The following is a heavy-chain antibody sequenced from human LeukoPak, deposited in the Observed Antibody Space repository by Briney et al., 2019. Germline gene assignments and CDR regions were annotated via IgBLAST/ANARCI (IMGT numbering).Heavy chain of an antibody. D-gene: IGHD3-10*01. J-gene: IGHJ5*02. Sequence: SETLSLTCTVSGGSISSSSYYWGWIRQPPGKGLEWIGSIYYSGSTYYNPSLKSRVTISVDTSKNQFSLKLSSVTAADTAVYYCARTASVLLWFGELLGRFDPWGQGTLVTVSS. V-gene: IGHV4-39*07. CDR3: ARTASVLLWFGELLGRFDP. CDR1: GGSISSSSYY. CDR2: IYYSGST.